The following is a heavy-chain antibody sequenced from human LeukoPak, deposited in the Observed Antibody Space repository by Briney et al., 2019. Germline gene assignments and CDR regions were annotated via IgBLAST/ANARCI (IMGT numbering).Heavy chain of an antibody. J-gene: IGHJ4*02. CDR3: ARSRDGYHPLDY. CDR2: INHSGST. Sequence: SETLSLTCAVSGVPFSNYYWSWVRQPPGKGLEWIGEINHSGSTNYNPSLKSRATISVDTSKNQFSLKLSSVTATDTALYYCARSRDGYHPLDYWGQGTLVTVSS. D-gene: IGHD5-24*01. V-gene: IGHV4-34*01. CDR1: GVPFSNYY.